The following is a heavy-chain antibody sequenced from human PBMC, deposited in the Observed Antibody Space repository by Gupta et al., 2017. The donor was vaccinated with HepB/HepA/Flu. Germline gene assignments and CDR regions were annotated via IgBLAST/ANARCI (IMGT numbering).Heavy chain of an antibody. J-gene: IGHJ3*02. CDR2: INHSGST. CDR3: ARGRQGYKFYAFDI. D-gene: IGHD5-24*01. CDR1: GGSFSGYY. Sequence: AVYGGSFSGYYWSWIRQPPGKGLEWIGEINHSGSTNYNPSLKSRVTISVDTSKNQFSLKLSSVTAADTAVYYCARGRQGYKFYAFDIWGQGKMVTVSS. V-gene: IGHV4-34*01.